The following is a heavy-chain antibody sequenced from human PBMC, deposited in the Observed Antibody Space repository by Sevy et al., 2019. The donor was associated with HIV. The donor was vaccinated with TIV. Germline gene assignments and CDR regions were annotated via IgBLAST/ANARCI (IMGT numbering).Heavy chain of an antibody. Sequence: GGSLRLSCAASGFTFSSYWMSWVRQAPGKGLEWVANIKQDGSEKYYVDSVKGRFTISRDNAKNSLYLQMNSLRAEDTAVYYCARDGYYEFWSGYPYYYYYGMDVWGQGTTVTVSS. CDR2: IKQDGSEK. D-gene: IGHD3-3*01. CDR3: ARDGYYEFWSGYPYYYYYGMDV. V-gene: IGHV3-7*03. J-gene: IGHJ6*02. CDR1: GFTFSSYW.